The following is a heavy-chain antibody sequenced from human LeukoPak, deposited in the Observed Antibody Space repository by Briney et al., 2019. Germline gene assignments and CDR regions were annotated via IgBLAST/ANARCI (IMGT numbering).Heavy chain of an antibody. CDR3: ARWGYGSGDSRGFDP. CDR2: INRSGST. V-gene: IGHV4-34*01. J-gene: IGHJ5*02. D-gene: IGHD3-10*01. Sequence: SETLSLTCAVYGGSFSGYSWSWIRQPPGKGLEWIGEINRSGSTNYNPSLKSRVTMSIDTSKNQFSLKLSSVTAADTAVYYCARWGYGSGDSRGFDPWGQGTLVTVSS. CDR1: GGSFSGYS.